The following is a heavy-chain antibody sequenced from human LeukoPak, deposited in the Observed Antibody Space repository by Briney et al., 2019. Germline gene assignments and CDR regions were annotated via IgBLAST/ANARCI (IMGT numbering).Heavy chain of an antibody. Sequence: KSSETLSLTCAVYGGSFSGYYWSWIRQPPGKGLEWIGEINHSGSTNYNPSLKSRVTISVDTSKNQFSMKLSSVTAADTAVYFCARGLGCSSPNCHNWFDPWGQGTLVTDSS. V-gene: IGHV4-34*01. D-gene: IGHD2-2*01. CDR2: INHSGST. CDR3: ARGLGCSSPNCHNWFDP. J-gene: IGHJ5*02. CDR1: GGSFSGYY.